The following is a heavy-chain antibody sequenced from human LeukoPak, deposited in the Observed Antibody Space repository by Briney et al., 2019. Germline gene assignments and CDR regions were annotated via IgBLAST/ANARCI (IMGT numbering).Heavy chain of an antibody. CDR3: AREEGSSLPEVYFDY. Sequence: ASVKVSCKASGYTFTGYYMHWVRQAPGQGLEWMGWINPNSGGTNYAQKFQGWVTMTRDTSISTAYMELSRLRSDDTAVYYCAREEGSSLPEVYFDYWGQGTLVTVSS. CDR1: GYTFTGYY. D-gene: IGHD6-13*01. V-gene: IGHV1-2*04. CDR2: INPNSGGT. J-gene: IGHJ4*02.